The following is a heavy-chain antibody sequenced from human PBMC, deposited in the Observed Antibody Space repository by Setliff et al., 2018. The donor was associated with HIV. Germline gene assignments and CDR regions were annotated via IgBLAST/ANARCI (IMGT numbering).Heavy chain of an antibody. Sequence: SETLSLTCTVSGGSLSGYHWSWIRQSPEKGLEWIGEINHSGSTNYNPSLKSRVTISVDTSKNQFSLNLSSVTAADTAVYYCARHAVPHYYDSSGPSWGPGTLVTVSS. CDR3: ARHAVPHYYDSSGPS. V-gene: IGHV4-34*01. J-gene: IGHJ5*02. CDR2: INHSGST. CDR1: GGSLSGYH. D-gene: IGHD3-22*01.